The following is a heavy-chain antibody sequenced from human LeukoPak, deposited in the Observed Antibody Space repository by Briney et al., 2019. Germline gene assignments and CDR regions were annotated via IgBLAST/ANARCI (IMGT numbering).Heavy chain of an antibody. CDR3: ARDRGGYTYSHDY. Sequence: SKTLSLTCAVYGGSFSGYYWSWIRQPPGKGLEWIGEINHSGSTNYNPSLKSRVTISVDTSKNQFSLKLSSVTAADTAVYYCARDRGGYTYSHDYWGQGTLVTVSS. J-gene: IGHJ4*02. D-gene: IGHD5-18*01. V-gene: IGHV4-34*01. CDR1: GGSFSGYY. CDR2: INHSGST.